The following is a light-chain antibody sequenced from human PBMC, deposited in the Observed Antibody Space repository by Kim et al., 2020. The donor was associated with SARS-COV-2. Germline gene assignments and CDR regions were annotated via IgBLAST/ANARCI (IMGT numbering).Light chain of an antibody. CDR3: HQYYSYPIT. CDR2: AAS. Sequence: ASEGDHVTITCRASQGISQYLAGFQQKPAKAPEALIYAASTLEKGVPSRFNGHGSGTDFTLTISGLQPEDCASYFCHQYYSYPITFGQGTRLEIK. J-gene: IGKJ5*01. V-gene: IGKV1-16*01. CDR1: QGISQY.